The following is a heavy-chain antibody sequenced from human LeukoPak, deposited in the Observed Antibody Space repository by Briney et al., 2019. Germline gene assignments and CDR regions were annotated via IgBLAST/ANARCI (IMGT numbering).Heavy chain of an antibody. J-gene: IGHJ4*02. Sequence: SETLSLTCTVSGGSITSGDYSWNWIRQHPGKGLEWIGYIYYSGSTYYNPSLKSRITISVDTSKNQFSLKLSSVTAADTAVYYCARDPGGGAYDRYYFGYWGQGTLVTVSS. V-gene: IGHV4-31*03. D-gene: IGHD5-12*01. CDR1: GGSITSGDYS. CDR2: IYYSGST. CDR3: ARDPGGGAYDRYYFGY.